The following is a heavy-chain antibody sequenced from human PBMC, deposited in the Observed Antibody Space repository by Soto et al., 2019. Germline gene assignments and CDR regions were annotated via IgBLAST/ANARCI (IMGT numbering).Heavy chain of an antibody. CDR2: IYTSGST. D-gene: IGHD5-18*01. CDR3: ARGTGIQLNYGMDV. CDR1: GGSISSYY. V-gene: IGHV4-4*07. J-gene: IGHJ6*02. Sequence: QVQLQESGPGLVKPSETLSLTCPVSGGSISSYYWSWIRQPAGKGLEWIGRIYTSGSTNYNPSLKSRVTRSVDTSKNKVSLKLSSVTAADTAAYSCARGTGIQLNYGMDVWGQGTTVTVSS.